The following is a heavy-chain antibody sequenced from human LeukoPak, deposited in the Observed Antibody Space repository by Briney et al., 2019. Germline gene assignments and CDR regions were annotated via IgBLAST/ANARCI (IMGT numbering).Heavy chain of an antibody. CDR1: GGSISSGGYY. Sequence: SQTLSLTCTVSGGSISSGGYYWSWIRQHPGKGLEWIGYIYYSGSTYYNPSLKRRVTISVDTSKNQFSLKLSSVTAADTAVYYCARAWYYDILTGLFDYRGQGTLVTVSS. CDR2: IYYSGST. J-gene: IGHJ4*02. D-gene: IGHD3-9*01. CDR3: ARAWYYDILTGLFDY. V-gene: IGHV4-31*03.